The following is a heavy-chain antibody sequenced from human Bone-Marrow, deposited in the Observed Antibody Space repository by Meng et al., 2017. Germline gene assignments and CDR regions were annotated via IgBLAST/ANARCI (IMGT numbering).Heavy chain of an antibody. Sequence: ASVKVSCKASGYTFTGYYMHWVRQAPGQGLEWMGRINPNSGGTNYAQKFQGRVTMTRDTSTSTVYMELSSLRSEDTAVYYCATRYSSGYSGSDYWGQGTLVTFSS. CDR3: ATRYSSGYSGSDY. V-gene: IGHV1-2*06. J-gene: IGHJ4*02. CDR2: INPNSGGT. CDR1: GYTFTGYY. D-gene: IGHD3-22*01.